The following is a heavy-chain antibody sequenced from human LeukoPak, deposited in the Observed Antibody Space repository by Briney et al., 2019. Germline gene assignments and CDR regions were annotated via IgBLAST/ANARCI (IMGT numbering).Heavy chain of an antibody. CDR3: ASTTTVVTY. D-gene: IGHD4-23*01. J-gene: IGHJ4*02. CDR2: INHSGST. V-gene: IGHV4-34*01. Sequence: SETLSLTCAVYGESFSGYYWSWIRQPPGKGLEWIGEINHSGSTNYNPSLKSRVTISVDTSKNQFSLKLSSVTAADTAVYYCASTTTVVTYWGQGTLVTVSS. CDR1: GESFSGYY.